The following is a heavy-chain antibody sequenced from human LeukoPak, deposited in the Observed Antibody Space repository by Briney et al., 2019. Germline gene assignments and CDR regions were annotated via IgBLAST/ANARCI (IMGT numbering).Heavy chain of an antibody. CDR1: GYSISSGYY. Sequence: SETLSLTCTVSGYSISSGYYWGWIRQPPGKGLEWIGSIYHSGSTYYNPSLKSRVTISVDTSKNQFSLKLSSVTAADTAVYYCARLEAPGGDGEFDYWGQGTLVTVSS. CDR2: IYHSGST. D-gene: IGHD3-10*01. J-gene: IGHJ4*02. V-gene: IGHV4-38-2*02. CDR3: ARLEAPGGDGEFDY.